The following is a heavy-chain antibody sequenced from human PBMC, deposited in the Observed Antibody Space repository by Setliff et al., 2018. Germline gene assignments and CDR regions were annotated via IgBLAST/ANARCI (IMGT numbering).Heavy chain of an antibody. V-gene: IGHV4-34*01. CDR2: INHSGSP. CDR1: GASFSGTY. CDR3: RFWSGYYKNDY. D-gene: IGHD3-3*01. J-gene: IGHJ4*02. Sequence: PLETLSLTCAVYGASFSGTYCSWIRQSPGKGLEWIGEINHTGSPNWIGEINHSGSPNYNPSLKSRVTMSVDTSKNQFSLRLSSVTAADTAVYYCRFWSGYYKNDYWGQGTVVTV.